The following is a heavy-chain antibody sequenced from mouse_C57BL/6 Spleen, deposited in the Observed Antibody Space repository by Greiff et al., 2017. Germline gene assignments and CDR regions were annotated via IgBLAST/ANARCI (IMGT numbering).Heavy chain of an antibody. D-gene: IGHD2-4*01. Sequence: EVMLVESGGGLVQPGGSLKLSCAASGFTFSDYYMYWVRQTPEKRLEWVAYISNGGGSTYYPDTVKGRFTISRDNAKNTLYLQMSRLKSEDTAMYYCARHEGYDYDGEAYWGQGTLVTVSA. V-gene: IGHV5-12*01. J-gene: IGHJ3*01. CDR2: ISNGGGST. CDR1: GFTFSDYY. CDR3: ARHEGYDYDGEAY.